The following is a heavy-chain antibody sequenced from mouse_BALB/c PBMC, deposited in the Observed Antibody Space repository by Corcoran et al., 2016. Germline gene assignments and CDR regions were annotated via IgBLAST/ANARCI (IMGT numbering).Heavy chain of an antibody. CDR3: ARGKDGCIMDY. J-gene: IGHJ4*01. V-gene: IGHV1S136*01. CDR2: INPYNDGT. CDR1: GYTFTSYV. D-gene: IGHD1-1*01. Sequence: EVQLQQSGPELVKPGASVKMSCKASGYTFTSYVMHWVQQKPGQGLEWIGYINPYNDGTKYNEKFKGKATLTSDKSSSTAYMELSSLTSEDSAVYYCARGKDGCIMDYWGQGSSVTVSS.